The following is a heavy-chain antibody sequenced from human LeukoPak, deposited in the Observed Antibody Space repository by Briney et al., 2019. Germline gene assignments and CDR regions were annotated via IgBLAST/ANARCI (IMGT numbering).Heavy chain of an antibody. J-gene: IGHJ4*02. V-gene: IGHV3-23*01. D-gene: IGHD3-10*01. CDR3: AKMTDSTPYSSGTFDS. CDR1: GFTLRSYA. Sequence: GGSLRLSCSASGFTLRSYAMGWVRQAPGKGLEWVSAISDTGDKTYYADSVKGRFTISRNNSRNTLYLQMSRLRAEDAALFYCAKMTDSTPYSSGTFDSWGQGTLVTVSS. CDR2: ISDTGDKT.